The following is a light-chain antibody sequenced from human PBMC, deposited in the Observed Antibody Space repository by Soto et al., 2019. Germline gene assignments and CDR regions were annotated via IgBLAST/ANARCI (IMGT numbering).Light chain of an antibody. CDR2: GGS. J-gene: IGKJ1*01. Sequence: VMTQSPATLSVSPGERATLSCRASQTISTNLAWYQHKPGQPPRLLVYGGSTRAAVIPARFSGSGSGTEFTLTISGLQSEDSAVYYCQQYNIWPEAFGQGTKVEL. V-gene: IGKV3-15*01. CDR3: QQYNIWPEA. CDR1: QTISTN.